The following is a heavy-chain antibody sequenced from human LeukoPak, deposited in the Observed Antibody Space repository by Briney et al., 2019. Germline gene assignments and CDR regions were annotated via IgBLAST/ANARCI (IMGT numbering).Heavy chain of an antibody. CDR3: AVSDPYYYDSSGY. D-gene: IGHD3-22*01. V-gene: IGHV1-18*01. J-gene: IGHJ4*02. CDR1: GYTFTSYG. CDR2: ISAYNGNT. Sequence: ASVNVSCKASGYTFTSYGISWVRQAPGQGLEWLGWISAYNGNTNYAQKLQGRVTMTTDTSTSTAYMELRSLRSDDTAVYYCAVSDPYYYDSSGYWGQGTLVTVSS.